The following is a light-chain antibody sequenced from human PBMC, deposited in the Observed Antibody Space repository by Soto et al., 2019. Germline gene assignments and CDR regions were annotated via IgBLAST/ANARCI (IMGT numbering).Light chain of an antibody. CDR3: CSYAGSSTYYV. J-gene: IGLJ1*01. V-gene: IGLV2-23*01. CDR2: EGS. CDR1: SSDVGSYNL. Sequence: QSALTQPASVSGSPGQSITISCTGTSSDVGSYNLASWYQQHPGKAPKLMIYEGSKRPSGVSNRFSGSKSGNTASLTISGLQAEDEADYYCCSYAGSSTYYVFVTGTKVTVL.